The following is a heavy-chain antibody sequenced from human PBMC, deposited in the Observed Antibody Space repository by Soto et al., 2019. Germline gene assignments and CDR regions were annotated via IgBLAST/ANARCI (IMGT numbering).Heavy chain of an antibody. D-gene: IGHD1-7*01. V-gene: IGHV4-4*07. Sequence: SETLSLTCTVSSGSINSFYWSWIRQPAGKGLEWIGRIHSSGTTNYNPSLKSRVTMSVDTSRNQFSLKLTSVTAADTAVYYCARDRIIGTSYSDYWGQGVLVTAPQ. CDR2: IHSSGTT. CDR1: SGSINSFY. J-gene: IGHJ4*02. CDR3: ARDRIIGTSYSDY.